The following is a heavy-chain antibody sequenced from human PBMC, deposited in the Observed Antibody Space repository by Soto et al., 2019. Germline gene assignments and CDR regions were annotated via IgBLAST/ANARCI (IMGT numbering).Heavy chain of an antibody. CDR1: GFTFSSYW. CDR2: IKQDGSEK. D-gene: IGHD2-2*01. J-gene: IGHJ4*02. V-gene: IGHV3-7*01. Sequence: GGSLRLSCAASGFTFSSYWMSWVRQAPGKGLEWVANIKQDGSEKYYVDSVKGRFTISRDNAKNSLYLQMNSLRAEDTAVYYCARFGQGTIVVVPAATYYFDYWGQGTLVTVSS. CDR3: ARFGQGTIVVVPAATYYFDY.